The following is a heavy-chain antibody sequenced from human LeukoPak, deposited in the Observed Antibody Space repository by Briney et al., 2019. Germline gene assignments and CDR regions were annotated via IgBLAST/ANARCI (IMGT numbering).Heavy chain of an antibody. Sequence: GGSLRLSCAASGFTFSSYEMNWVRQAPGKGLEWVSYIISSGSATYYADSVKGRFTISRDNAKSSLYLLMNSLRAEDTAVYYCARGYSYGSNTDYWGQGTLVTVSS. CDR3: ARGYSYGSNTDY. CDR1: GFTFSSYE. J-gene: IGHJ4*02. CDR2: IISSGSAT. D-gene: IGHD5-18*01. V-gene: IGHV3-48*03.